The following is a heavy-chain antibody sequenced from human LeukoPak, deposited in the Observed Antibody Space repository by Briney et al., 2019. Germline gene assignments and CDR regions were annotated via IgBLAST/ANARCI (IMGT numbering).Heavy chain of an antibody. CDR3: ARDVPDPGYFDY. J-gene: IGHJ4*02. Sequence: GGSLRLSCAASGFTFSSYSMNWVRQAPGMGLEWVSSIDSSGSYIYYADSVKGRFTISRDNAKNSLYLQMNSLRAEDTAVYYCARDVPDPGYFDYWGQGTLVTVSS. CDR2: IDSSGSYI. V-gene: IGHV3-21*01. CDR1: GFTFSSYS.